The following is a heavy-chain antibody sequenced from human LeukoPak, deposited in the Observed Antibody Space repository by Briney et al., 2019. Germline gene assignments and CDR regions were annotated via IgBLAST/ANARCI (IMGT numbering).Heavy chain of an antibody. V-gene: IGHV3-74*03. D-gene: IGHD7-27*01. CDR2: IHSDGRTT. CDR3: TGLLDF. J-gene: IGHJ4*02. Sequence: GGSLRLSCTASGFTISSYWMHWVRQVPGKGLVWVSCIHSDGRTTTYADSVKGRFTISRDNAKNTVYLQMNSLRAEDTAVYYCTGLLDFWGRGTLVTVSS. CDR1: GFTISSYW.